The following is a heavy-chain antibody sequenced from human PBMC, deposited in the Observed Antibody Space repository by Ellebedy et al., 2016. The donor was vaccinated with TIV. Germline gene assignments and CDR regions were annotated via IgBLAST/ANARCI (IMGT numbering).Heavy chain of an antibody. Sequence: GESLKIPCAASGFTFRSNAMGWVRHAPGKGLEWVSAIGGRGEYAFYADSVEGRFIISRDNSQNTLYLQMNSLRAEDTAIYYCAKELVSRDSLSFDYWGQGALVTVTS. CDR3: AKELVSRDSLSFDY. CDR1: GFTFRSNA. CDR2: IGGRGEYA. D-gene: IGHD3-22*01. V-gene: IGHV3-23*01. J-gene: IGHJ4*02.